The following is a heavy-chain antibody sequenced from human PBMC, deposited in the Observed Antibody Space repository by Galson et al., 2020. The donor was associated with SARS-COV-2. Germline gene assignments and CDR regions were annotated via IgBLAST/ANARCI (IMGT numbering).Heavy chain of an antibody. Sequence: SETLSLTCTVSGGSISSYYWSWIRQPPGKGLEWIGYIYYSGSTNYNPSLKSRVTISVDTSKNQFSLKLSSVTAADTAVYYCARGVRKATIPLFDPWGQGTLVTVSS. CDR3: ARGVRKATIPLFDP. CDR2: IYYSGST. D-gene: IGHD5-12*01. J-gene: IGHJ5*02. V-gene: IGHV4-59*01. CDR1: GGSISSYY.